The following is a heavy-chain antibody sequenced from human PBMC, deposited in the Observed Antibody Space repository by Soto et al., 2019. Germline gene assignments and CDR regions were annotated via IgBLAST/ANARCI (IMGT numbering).Heavy chain of an antibody. Sequence: GGSLRLSCAASGFTFSSYWMSWVRQAPGKGLEWVANIKQDGSEKYYVDSVKGRFTISRDNAKNSLYLQMNSLRAEDTAVYYCARDSPDSVATITGGIIVYWGQGTLVTVSS. CDR2: IKQDGSEK. V-gene: IGHV3-7*03. CDR1: GFTFSSYW. D-gene: IGHD5-12*01. CDR3: ARDSPDSVATITGGIIVY. J-gene: IGHJ4*02.